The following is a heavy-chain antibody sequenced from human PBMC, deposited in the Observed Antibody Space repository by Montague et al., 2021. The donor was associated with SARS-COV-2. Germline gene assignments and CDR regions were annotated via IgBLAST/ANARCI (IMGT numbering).Heavy chain of an antibody. V-gene: IGHV4-59*01. J-gene: IGHJ3*02. CDR1: GGSITSYY. CDR2: IYYSGST. D-gene: IGHD3-9*01. CDR3: ARTGLGAYDILTGYTVNAFDM. Sequence: TLSLTCTVSGGSITSYYWTWIRQPPGKGLEWVGRIYYSGSTDYNPSLKGRVTISVDTSKNQFSLKLSSVTAADTAVYYCARTGLGAYDILTGYTVNAFDMWGQGTMVTVSS.